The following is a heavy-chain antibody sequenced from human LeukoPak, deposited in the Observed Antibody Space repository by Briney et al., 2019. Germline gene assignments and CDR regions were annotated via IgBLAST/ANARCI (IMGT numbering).Heavy chain of an antibody. V-gene: IGHV1-2*02. Sequence: ASVKFSCKASAYTFTGYYLHWVRRAPGQGLQWIGWIDPNNGDTEYAQKFQGRVTMTRDRSISTAYMELGRLTSDDTAVYYCARRSRNGLDAFDIWGQGTMVTVSS. CDR2: IDPNNGDT. CDR3: ARRSRNGLDAFDI. D-gene: IGHD1-14*01. J-gene: IGHJ3*02. CDR1: AYTFTGYY.